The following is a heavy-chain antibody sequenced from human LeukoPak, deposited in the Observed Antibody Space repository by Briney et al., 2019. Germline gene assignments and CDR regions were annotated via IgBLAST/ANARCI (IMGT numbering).Heavy chain of an antibody. D-gene: IGHD4-17*01. J-gene: IGHJ4*02. CDR2: IYYSGST. Sequence: SETLSLTCTVSGGSISSSSYYWGWIRQPPGKGLEWFGSIYYSGSTYYNPSLKSRVTISVDTSKNQFSLKRSSVTASDTAVYYCARHGGYTVTTFDYWGQGTLVTVSS. CDR3: ARHGGYTVTTFDY. V-gene: IGHV4-39*01. CDR1: GGSISSSSYY.